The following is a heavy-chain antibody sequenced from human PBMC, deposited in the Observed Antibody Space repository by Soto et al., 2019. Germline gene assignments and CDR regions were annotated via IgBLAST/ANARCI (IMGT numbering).Heavy chain of an antibody. J-gene: IGHJ4*02. Sequence: RESLRLSCAFSGFVFSIYAMHWVRQAPGKGLDSVAHLAYDGSNQYYADSVNGRFTISRHNSKNTLYLQLNSLRAEDTSVYYCTRDRAEVAFDHWGQGTMVTVSS. V-gene: IGHV3-30*04. CDR2: LAYDGSNQ. D-gene: IGHD2-15*01. CDR1: GFVFSIYA. CDR3: TRDRAEVAFDH.